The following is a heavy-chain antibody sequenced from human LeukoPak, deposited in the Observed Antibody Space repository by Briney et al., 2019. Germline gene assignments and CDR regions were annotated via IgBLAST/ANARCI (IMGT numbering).Heavy chain of an antibody. Sequence: PSETLSLTCAVYGGSFSGYYWSWIRQPPGKGLEWIGYIYYSGSTNYNPSLKSRVTISVDTSKNQFSLKLSSVTAADTAVYYCARQGASGSFAFDYWGQGTLVTVSS. CDR2: IYYSGST. D-gene: IGHD1-26*01. CDR3: ARQGASGSFAFDY. J-gene: IGHJ4*02. CDR1: GGSFSGYY. V-gene: IGHV4-59*08.